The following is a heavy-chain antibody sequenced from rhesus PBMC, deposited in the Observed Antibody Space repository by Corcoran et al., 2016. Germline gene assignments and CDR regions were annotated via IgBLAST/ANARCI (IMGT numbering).Heavy chain of an antibody. V-gene: IGHV4-106*01. D-gene: IGHD3-16*01. J-gene: IGHJ4*01. CDR1: GGSLSDDYY. CDR2: IYGKGGGN. CDR3: ARELYSGSYPHFDY. Sequence: QVQLQESGPGLVKPSETLSLTCAVSGGSLSDDYYWSWIRQPPGKGLEWIGYIYGKGGGNNYKPSLKNRVTSSRDTAKNQFSLKLSAVTAADTAVYYWARELYSGSYPHFDYWGQGVLVTVSS.